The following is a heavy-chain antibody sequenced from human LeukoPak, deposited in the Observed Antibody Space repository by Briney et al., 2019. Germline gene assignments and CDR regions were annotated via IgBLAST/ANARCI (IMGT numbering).Heavy chain of an antibody. Sequence: GGSLRLSCVASGFIVSTNYMSWVRQAPGKGLEWVSLIYSGGNTNYADSVKGRFTFSRDDSNNTLYLQMNSLRVEDTAVYYCARGEYGSGWYRDWGQGTLVTVSS. CDR2: IYSGGNT. CDR3: ARGEYGSGWYRD. D-gene: IGHD6-19*01. CDR1: GFIVSTNY. V-gene: IGHV3-53*01. J-gene: IGHJ4*02.